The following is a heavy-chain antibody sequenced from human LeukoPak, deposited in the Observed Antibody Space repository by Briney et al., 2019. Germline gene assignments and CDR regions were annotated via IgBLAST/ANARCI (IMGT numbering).Heavy chain of an antibody. V-gene: IGHV1-18*01. CDR2: VSAYDGNT. Sequence: ASVKVSCKASGYTFTNSGISWVRQAPGQGLEWRGWVSAYDGNTDYAQKLQGRLTMTTDRSTNTAYMELRSLGSDDTAMYYCARSFARDSDILTGFYIGDYWGQGTLVTVSS. CDR3: ARSFARDSDILTGFYIGDY. D-gene: IGHD3-9*01. J-gene: IGHJ4*02. CDR1: GYTFTNSG.